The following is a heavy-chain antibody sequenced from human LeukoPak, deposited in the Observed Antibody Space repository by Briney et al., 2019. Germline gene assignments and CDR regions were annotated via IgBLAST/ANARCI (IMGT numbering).Heavy chain of an antibody. D-gene: IGHD3-3*02. J-gene: IGHJ4*02. V-gene: IGHV4-59*01. CDR3: ARGHIWFDY. Sequence: SETLSLTCTVSGASISTYYWSWIRQPPGKGLEWIGYIYYSGSANYNPSLKSRVTISVDMSKNQFSLKVSSVTAADTAVYYCARGHIWFDYWGQGTLVTVSS. CDR2: IYYSGSA. CDR1: GASISTYY.